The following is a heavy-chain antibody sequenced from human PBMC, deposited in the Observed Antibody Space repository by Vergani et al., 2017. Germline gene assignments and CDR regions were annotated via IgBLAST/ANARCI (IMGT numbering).Heavy chain of an antibody. CDR1: GGSISSYY. J-gene: IGHJ6*02. Sequence: QVQLQESGPGLVKPSETLSLTCTVSGGSISSYYWSWIRQPPGKGLEWIGYIYYSGSTNYNPSLKSRVTISVDTSKNQFSLKLSSVTAADTAVYYCARDGNGYEDYYYYYGMDVWGQGTTVTVSS. CDR3: ARDGNGYEDYYYYYGMDV. CDR2: IYYSGST. V-gene: IGHV4-59*01. D-gene: IGHD5-12*01.